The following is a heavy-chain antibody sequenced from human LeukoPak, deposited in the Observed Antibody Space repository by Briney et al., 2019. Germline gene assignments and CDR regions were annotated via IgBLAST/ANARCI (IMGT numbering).Heavy chain of an antibody. V-gene: IGHV3-21*01. Sequence: GGSLRLSCAAPGFTFSSYSMNWVRQAPGKGLEWVSSISSSSSYIYYADSVKGRFTISRDNAKNSLYLQMNSLRAEDTAVYYCARPFIAVAAIFDYWGQGTLVTASS. CDR3: ARPFIAVAAIFDY. D-gene: IGHD6-19*01. CDR1: GFTFSSYS. CDR2: ISSSSSYI. J-gene: IGHJ4*02.